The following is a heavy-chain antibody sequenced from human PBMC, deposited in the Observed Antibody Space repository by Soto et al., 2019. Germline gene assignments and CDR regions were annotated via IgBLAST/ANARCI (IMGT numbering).Heavy chain of an antibody. CDR3: SREALSGQWLVPPSFDY. Sequence: QVQLVQSGAEVKKPGSSVRVSCKASGGAFNNYAISWVRQAPGQGLEWMGGIVPIFATANYAEKFQDRVTITADEATTTVNMELSSLTSEATAVYFCSREALSGQWLVPPSFDYWGQGTLVTVSS. V-gene: IGHV1-69*01. CDR1: GGAFNNYA. CDR2: IVPIFATA. D-gene: IGHD6-19*01. J-gene: IGHJ4*02.